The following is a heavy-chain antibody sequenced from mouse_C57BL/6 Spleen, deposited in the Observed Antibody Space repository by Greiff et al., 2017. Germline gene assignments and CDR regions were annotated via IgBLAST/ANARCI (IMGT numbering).Heavy chain of an antibody. CDR2: IWSDGST. CDR3: ARQGSSYGYYAMDY. J-gene: IGHJ4*01. D-gene: IGHD1-1*01. CDR1: GFSLTSYG. Sequence: VHLVESGPGLVAPSQSLSITCTVSGFSLTSYGVHWVRQPPGKGLEWLVVIWSDGSTTYNSALKSRLSISKDNSKSQVFLKMNSLQTDDTAMYYCARQGSSYGYYAMDYWGQGTSVTVSS. V-gene: IGHV2-6-1*01.